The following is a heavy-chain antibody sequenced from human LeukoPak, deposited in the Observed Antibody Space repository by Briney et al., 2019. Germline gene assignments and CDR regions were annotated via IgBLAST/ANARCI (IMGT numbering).Heavy chain of an antibody. J-gene: IGHJ5*02. CDR1: GYTFTGYY. V-gene: IGHV1-2*02. Sequence: ASVKVSCTASGYTFTGYYMHWVRQAPGQGLEWMGWINPNSGGTNYAQKFQGRVTMTRDTSISTAYMELSRLRSDDTAVYYCARDPPIVGATTFDPWGQGTLVTVSS. CDR2: INPNSGGT. D-gene: IGHD1-26*01. CDR3: ARDPPIVGATTFDP.